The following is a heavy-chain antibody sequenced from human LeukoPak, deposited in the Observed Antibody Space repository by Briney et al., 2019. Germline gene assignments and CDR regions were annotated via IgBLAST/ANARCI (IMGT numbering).Heavy chain of an antibody. CDR1: GGSFSGYY. D-gene: IGHD2-2*01. Sequence: SETLSLTCAVYGGSFSGYYWSWIRQPPGKGLEWIGEINHSGSTNYNPSLKSRVTISVDTSKNQFSLKLSSVTAADTAVYYCARVVPAATVWGKGTTVTVSS. J-gene: IGHJ6*04. CDR2: INHSGST. V-gene: IGHV4-34*01. CDR3: ARVVPAATV.